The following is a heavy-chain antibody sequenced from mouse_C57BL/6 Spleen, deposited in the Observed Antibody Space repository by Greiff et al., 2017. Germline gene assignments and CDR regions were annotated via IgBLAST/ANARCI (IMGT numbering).Heavy chain of an antibody. J-gene: IGHJ3*01. CDR3: ARGRESNLAWFAY. Sequence: VQLVESGAELVKPGASVKISCKASGYAFSSYWMNWVKQRPGKGLEWIGQIYPGDGDTNYNGKFKGKATLTADKSSSTAYMQLSSLTSEDSAVYFCARGRESNLAWFAYWGQGTLVTVSA. CDR1: GYAFSSYW. CDR2: IYPGDGDT. D-gene: IGHD2-5*01. V-gene: IGHV1-80*01.